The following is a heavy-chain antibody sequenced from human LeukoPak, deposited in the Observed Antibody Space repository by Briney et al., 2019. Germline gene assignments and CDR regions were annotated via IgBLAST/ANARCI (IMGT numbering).Heavy chain of an antibody. CDR3: ARLGRGGLDY. CDR1: GFTFSSYD. Sequence: GGSLRLSCAASGFTFSSYDMTWVRQAPGKGLEWVSYISTSSTYIYYADSLNGRFTISRDNAKNSLYLQMNSLRAEDTAVYYCARLGRGGLDYWGQGTLVTVSS. D-gene: IGHD3-16*01. J-gene: IGHJ4*02. V-gene: IGHV3-21*01. CDR2: ISTSSTYI.